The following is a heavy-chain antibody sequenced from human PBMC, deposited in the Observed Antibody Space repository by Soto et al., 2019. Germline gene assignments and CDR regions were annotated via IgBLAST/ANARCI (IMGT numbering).Heavy chain of an antibody. J-gene: IGHJ6*03. CDR2: TNAGNGNT. D-gene: IGHD5-12*01. CDR1: GYTFTSYA. CDR3: ARDIVATMNAYYYYYMDV. Sequence: GASVKVSXKASGYTFTSYAMHWVRQAPGQRLEWMGWTNAGNGNTKYSQKFQGRVTITRDTSASTAYMELSSLRSEDTAVYYCARDIVATMNAYYYYYMDVWGKGTTVTVSS. V-gene: IGHV1-3*01.